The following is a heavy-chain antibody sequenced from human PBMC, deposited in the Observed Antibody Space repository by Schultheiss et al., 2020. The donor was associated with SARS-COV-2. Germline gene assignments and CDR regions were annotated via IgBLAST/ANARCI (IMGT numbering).Heavy chain of an antibody. Sequence: GGSLRLSCAASGFTFSSYAMSWVRQAPGKGLEWVGRIRSKANSYATAYAASVKGRFTISRDDSKNTAYLQMNSLRAEDTAVYYCARGRYSSSWGQGTLVTVSS. CDR3: ARGRYSSS. V-gene: IGHV3-73*01. D-gene: IGHD6-13*01. CDR2: IRSKANSYAT. CDR1: GFTFSSYA. J-gene: IGHJ4*02.